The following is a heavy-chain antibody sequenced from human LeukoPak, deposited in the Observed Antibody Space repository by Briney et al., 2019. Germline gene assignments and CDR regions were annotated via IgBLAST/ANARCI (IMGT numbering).Heavy chain of an antibody. D-gene: IGHD6-19*01. CDR1: GGSFSGYY. CDR3: ARGSVAGTFDY. J-gene: IGHJ4*02. V-gene: IGHV4-34*01. CDR2: INHSGST. Sequence: SETLSLTCAVYGGSFSGYYWSWIRQPPGKGLEWIGEINHSGSTNYNPSLKSRVTISVDTSKNQFSLKLSSVTAADTAVYYCARGSVAGTFDYWGQGTLVTVSS.